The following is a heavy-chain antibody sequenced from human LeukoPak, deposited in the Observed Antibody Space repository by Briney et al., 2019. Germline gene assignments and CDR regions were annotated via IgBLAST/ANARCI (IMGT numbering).Heavy chain of an antibody. V-gene: IGHV3-23*01. Sequence: GGSLRLSCAASGFTFSSYAMSWVRQAPGKGLEWVSAISGSGGSTYYADSVKGRFTISRDNSKNTLYLQMKSLRAEDTAVYYCAKIPSMAYSYYGMDVWGQGTTVTVSS. D-gene: IGHD2/OR15-2a*01. CDR3: AKIPSMAYSYYGMDV. CDR2: ISGSGGST. CDR1: GFTFSSYA. J-gene: IGHJ6*02.